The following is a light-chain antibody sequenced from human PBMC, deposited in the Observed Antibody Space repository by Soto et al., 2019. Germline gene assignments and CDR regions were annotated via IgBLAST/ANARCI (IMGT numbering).Light chain of an antibody. J-gene: IGLJ2*01. CDR3: PSYNSSLTNAV. CDR2: GNN. V-gene: IGLV1-40*01. Sequence: QSVLTQPPSVSGAPVQTITISCTGSSSNIGAGYDVHWYQQLPGRAPKLLIYGNNNRTSRVPDRFSGSKSGTSVSLAITGLRGADEADYHCPSYNSSLTNAVFGGGTQITVL. CDR1: SSNIGAGYD.